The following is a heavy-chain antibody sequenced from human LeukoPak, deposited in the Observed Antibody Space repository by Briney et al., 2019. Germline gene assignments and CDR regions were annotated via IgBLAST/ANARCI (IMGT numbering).Heavy chain of an antibody. CDR3: VKEGGLYDSGGYYDY. V-gene: IGHV3-23*01. D-gene: IGHD3-3*01. J-gene: IGHJ4*02. CDR1: GFTFSSYA. CDR2: ISGSGGST. Sequence: PGGSLRLSCAASGFTFSSYAMSWVRQAPGKGLEWVSAISGSGGSTYYADSVRGRFTISRDNSQNTFYLQMNSLRAEDTAVYHCVKEGGLYDSGGYYDYWGQGNMVTVSS.